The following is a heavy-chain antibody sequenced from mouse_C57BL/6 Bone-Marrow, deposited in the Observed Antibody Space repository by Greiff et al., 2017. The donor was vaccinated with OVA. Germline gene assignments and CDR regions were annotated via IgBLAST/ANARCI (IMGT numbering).Heavy chain of an antibody. CDR1: GYTFTSYW. D-gene: IGHD1-1*01. Sequence: QVQLQQPGAELVKPGASVKLSCKASGYTFTSYWMHWVKQRPGQGLEWIGMIHPNSGSTNYNEKFKSKATLTVDKSSSTAYMQLSSLTSEDSAVYYCARSHYYGKAWFAYWGQGTLVTVSA. J-gene: IGHJ3*01. CDR2: IHPNSGST. CDR3: ARSHYYGKAWFAY. V-gene: IGHV1-64*01.